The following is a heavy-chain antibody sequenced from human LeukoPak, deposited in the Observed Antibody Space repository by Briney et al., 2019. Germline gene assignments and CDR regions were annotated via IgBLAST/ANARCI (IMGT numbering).Heavy chain of an antibody. D-gene: IGHD3-22*01. V-gene: IGHV1-18*01. CDR2: ISAYNGNT. J-gene: IGHJ6*02. CDR3: ARDTPLIPNYDSSGYYYGMDV. Sequence: ASVKVSCKASGYTFTSYGISWVRQAPGQGLEWMGWISAYNGNTNYAQKLQGRVTMTTDTSTSTAYMELRSQRSDDTAVYYCARDTPLIPNYDSSGYYYGMDVWGQGTTVTVSS. CDR1: GYTFTSYG.